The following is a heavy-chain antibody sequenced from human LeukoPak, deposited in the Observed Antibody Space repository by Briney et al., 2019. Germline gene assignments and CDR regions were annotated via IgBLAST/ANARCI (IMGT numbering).Heavy chain of an antibody. D-gene: IGHD4-23*01. CDR1: GFTFSSFW. CDR3: ARDSVVTPTPALWY. J-gene: IGHJ4*02. V-gene: IGHV3-66*01. Sequence: GGSLRLSCVASGFTFSSFWMSWVRQAPGKGLEWVSVIYSGGSTYYADSVKGRFTISRDKNTLYLQMNSLRAEDTAVYYCARDSVVTPTPALWYWGQGTLVTVSS. CDR2: IYSGGST.